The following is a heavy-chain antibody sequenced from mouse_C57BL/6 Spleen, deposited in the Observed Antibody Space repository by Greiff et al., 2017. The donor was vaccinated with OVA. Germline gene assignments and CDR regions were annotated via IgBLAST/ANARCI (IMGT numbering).Heavy chain of an antibody. V-gene: IGHV1-80*01. CDR1: GYAFSSYW. Sequence: QVQLQQSGAELVKPGASVKISCKASGYAFSSYWMNWVKQRPGKGLEWIGQIYPGDGDTNYNGKFKGKATLTADKSSSTAYMQLSSLTSEDSAVYFCARRRSGYYFDYWGQGTTLTVSS. D-gene: IGHD3-2*02. CDR2: IYPGDGDT. J-gene: IGHJ2*01. CDR3: ARRRSGYYFDY.